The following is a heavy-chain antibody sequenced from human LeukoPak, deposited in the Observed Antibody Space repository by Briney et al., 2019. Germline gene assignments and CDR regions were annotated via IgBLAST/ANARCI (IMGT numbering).Heavy chain of an antibody. CDR3: ARAHYDFWSGLYYFDY. V-gene: IGHV3-11*04. CDR2: ISSSGSTI. CDR1: GFTFSDSY. Sequence: PGGSLRLSCAASGFTFSDSYMTWIRQAPGKGLEWVSYISSSGSTIYYADSVKGRFTISRDNAKNSLYLQMNSLRAEDTAVYYCARAHYDFWSGLYYFDYWGQGTLVTVSS. D-gene: IGHD3-3*01. J-gene: IGHJ4*02.